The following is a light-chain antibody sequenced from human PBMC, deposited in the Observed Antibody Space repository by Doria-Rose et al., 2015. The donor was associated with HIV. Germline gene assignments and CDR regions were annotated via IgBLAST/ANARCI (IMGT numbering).Light chain of an antibody. V-gene: IGKV3-20*01. CDR3: HQYGTSWT. CDR1: QSFSSTY. Sequence: TQSPGTLSLSPGERATLSCRASQSFSSTYLARYQQKPGQAPSLLIYDGSTRATGIPDRFGASGSGTDFTLTISRLEPEDFAPYYCHQYGTSWTFGQGTKVEI. J-gene: IGKJ1*01. CDR2: DGS.